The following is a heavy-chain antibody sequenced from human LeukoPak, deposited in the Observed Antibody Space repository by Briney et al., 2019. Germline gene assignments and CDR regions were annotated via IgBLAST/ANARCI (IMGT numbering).Heavy chain of an antibody. CDR3: ARVRSSGWYSTPDAFDI. V-gene: IGHV3-21*01. CDR1: GFTFSSYA. J-gene: IGHJ3*02. D-gene: IGHD6-19*01. Sequence: KSGGSLRLSCAASGFTFSSYAMSWVRQAPGKGLEWVSSISSSSSYIYYADSVKGRFTISRDNAKNSLYLQMNSLRAEDTAVYYCARVRSSGWYSTPDAFDIWGQGTMVTVSS. CDR2: ISSSSSYI.